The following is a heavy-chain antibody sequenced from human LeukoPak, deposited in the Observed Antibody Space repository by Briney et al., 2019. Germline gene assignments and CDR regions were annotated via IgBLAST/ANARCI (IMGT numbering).Heavy chain of an antibody. V-gene: IGHV4-39*07. CDR1: GGAISSSSYY. Sequence: SETLSLTCTVSGGAISSSSYYWGWIRQPPGKGLEWIGSIYYSGSTYYNPSLKSRVTISVDTSKNQFSLKLSSVTAADTAVYYCARVVGDYLDYWGQGTLVTVSS. CDR2: IYYSGST. D-gene: IGHD4-17*01. CDR3: ARVVGDYLDY. J-gene: IGHJ4*02.